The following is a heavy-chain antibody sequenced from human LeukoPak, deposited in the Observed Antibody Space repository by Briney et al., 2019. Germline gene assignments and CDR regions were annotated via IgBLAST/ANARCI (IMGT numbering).Heavy chain of an antibody. D-gene: IGHD2-2*01. CDR1: GFTFSRFA. Sequence: GGSLSLSCAASGFTFSRFAMHWVRQAPGKGLEYVSGISNGGGAYYADSVKGRFTISRDNSKNTLYLQMSSLRPEDTAVCYCNTSPTSQIDYWGQGALVTVSS. J-gene: IGHJ4*02. CDR2: ISNGGGA. CDR3: NTSPTSQIDY. V-gene: IGHV3-64D*09.